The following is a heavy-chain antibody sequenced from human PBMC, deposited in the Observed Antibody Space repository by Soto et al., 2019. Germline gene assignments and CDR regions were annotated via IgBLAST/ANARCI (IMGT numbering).Heavy chain of an antibody. CDR1: GYTFTSYY. CDR3: ARGRSITIFGVVTAQRSNGMDV. D-gene: IGHD3-3*01. Sequence: ASVKVSCKASGYTFTSYYMHWVRQAPGQGLEWMGIFNPSGGSTSYAQKFQGRVTMTRDTSTSTVYMELSSLRSEDTAVYYCARGRSITIFGVVTAQRSNGMDVWGQGTTVTVSS. V-gene: IGHV1-46*01. J-gene: IGHJ6*02. CDR2: FNPSGGST.